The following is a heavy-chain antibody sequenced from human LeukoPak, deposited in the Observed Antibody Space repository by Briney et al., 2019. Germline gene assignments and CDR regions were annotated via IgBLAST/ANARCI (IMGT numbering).Heavy chain of an antibody. V-gene: IGHV3-48*01. D-gene: IGHD2-15*01. CDR1: GFTFSSYS. J-gene: IGHJ6*02. CDR3: ARDRENCSGGSCYSMAPDGMDV. CDR2: ISSSSSTI. Sequence: GGSLRLSCAASGFTFSSYSMNWVRQAPGKGLEWVSYISSSSSTIYYADSVKGRFTISRDNAKNSLYLQMNSLRAEDTAVYYCARDRENCSGGSCYSMAPDGMDVWGQGTTVTVSS.